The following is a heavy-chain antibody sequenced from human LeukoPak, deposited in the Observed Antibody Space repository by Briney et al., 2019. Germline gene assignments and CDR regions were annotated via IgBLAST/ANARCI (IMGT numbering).Heavy chain of an antibody. Sequence: SVKVSCKASGGTFSSYAISWVRQAPGQGLEWMGGIIPIFGTANYAQKFQGRVTITRDTSASTAYMELSSLKSEDMAVYYCARRQIGYFDYWGQGTLVTVSS. CDR1: GGTFSSYA. CDR2: IIPIFGTA. CDR3: ARRQIGYFDY. J-gene: IGHJ4*02. V-gene: IGHV1-69*05.